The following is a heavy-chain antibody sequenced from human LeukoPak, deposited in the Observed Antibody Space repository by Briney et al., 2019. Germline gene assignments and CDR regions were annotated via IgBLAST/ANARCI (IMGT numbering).Heavy chain of an antibody. CDR3: ATFPPGGIVLFPAPPPYCYFNL. V-gene: IGHV1-8*01. Sequence: ASVKVSCKASGYTFTSYDINWVRQATGQGLEWMGWMNPNSGNTGYAQKFQGRVTMTRNTSISTAYMELSSLRSEDTAVYYCATFPPGGIVLFPAPPPYCYFNLGGRGPLATVSS. CDR2: MNPNSGNT. CDR1: GYTFTSYD. D-gene: IGHD2-2*01. J-gene: IGHJ2*01.